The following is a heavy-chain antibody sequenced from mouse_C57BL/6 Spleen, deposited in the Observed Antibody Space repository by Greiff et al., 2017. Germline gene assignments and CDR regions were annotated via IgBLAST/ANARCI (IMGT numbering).Heavy chain of an antibody. Sequence: VQGVESGAELARPGASVKLSCKASGYTFTSYGISWVKQRTGQGLEWIGEIYPRSGNTYYNEKFKGKATLTADKSSSTAYMELRSLTSEDSAVYFCARRTTVVAEGYFDVWGTGTTVTVSS. CDR2: IYPRSGNT. CDR3: ARRTTVVAEGYFDV. CDR1: GYTFTSYG. J-gene: IGHJ1*03. V-gene: IGHV1-81*01. D-gene: IGHD1-1*01.